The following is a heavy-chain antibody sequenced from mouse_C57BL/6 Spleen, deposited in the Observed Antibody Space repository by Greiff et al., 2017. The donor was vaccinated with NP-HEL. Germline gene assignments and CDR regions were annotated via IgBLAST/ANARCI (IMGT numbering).Heavy chain of an antibody. D-gene: IGHD1-1*01. CDR2: IDPSDSYT. Sequence: VQLQQPGAELVMPGASVKLSCKASGYTFPSYWMHWVKQRPGQGLEWIGEIDPSDSYTNYNQKFKGKSTLTVDKSSSTAYMQLSSLTSEDSAVYYCARVDYYGSSGPYWYFDVWGTGTTVTVSS. V-gene: IGHV1-69*01. J-gene: IGHJ1*03. CDR3: ARVDYYGSSGPYWYFDV. CDR1: GYTFPSYW.